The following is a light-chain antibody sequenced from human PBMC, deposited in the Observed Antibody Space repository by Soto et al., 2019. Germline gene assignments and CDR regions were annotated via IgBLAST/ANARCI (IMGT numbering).Light chain of an antibody. CDR3: TSYTSISLYV. CDR1: SXDVGGYNY. V-gene: IGLV2-14*01. Sequence: QSALTQPASVSGSPGQSITISCTGTSXDVGGYNYVSWYQQHPGKAPKLMIYEVSNRPSGVSNRFSGSKSGNTASLTISGLQAVDEADYYCTSYTSISLYVFGTGTKFTVL. CDR2: EVS. J-gene: IGLJ1*01.